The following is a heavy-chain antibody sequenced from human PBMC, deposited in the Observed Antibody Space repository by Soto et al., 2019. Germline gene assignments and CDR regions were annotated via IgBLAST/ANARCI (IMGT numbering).Heavy chain of an antibody. CDR3: ARWASPIAAAGANFDY. Sequence: SETLSLTCTVSGGSISSYYWSWIRQPPGKGLEWIGYIYYSGSTNYNPSLKSRVTISVDTSKNQFSLKLSSVTAADTAVYYCARWASPIAAAGANFDYWGQGTLVTVSS. V-gene: IGHV4-59*01. CDR2: IYYSGST. D-gene: IGHD6-13*01. J-gene: IGHJ4*02. CDR1: GGSISSYY.